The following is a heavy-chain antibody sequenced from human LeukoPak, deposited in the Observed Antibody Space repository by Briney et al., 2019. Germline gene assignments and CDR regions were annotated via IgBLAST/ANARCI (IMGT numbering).Heavy chain of an antibody. CDR3: ASSGSYRFDY. V-gene: IGHV3-48*02. Sequence: QPWGSLRLSCAASGFPFSGYSMNWVCQAPGKGLEWVSHITASGTAMFYADSVKGRFTISRDNAKNSLYLQMNSLRDEDTAVYYCASSGSYRFDYWGQGTLVTVSS. J-gene: IGHJ4*02. CDR2: ITASGTAM. CDR1: GFPFSGYS. D-gene: IGHD1-26*01.